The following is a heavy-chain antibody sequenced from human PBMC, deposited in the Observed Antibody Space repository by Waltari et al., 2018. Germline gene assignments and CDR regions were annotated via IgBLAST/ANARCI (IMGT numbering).Heavy chain of an antibody. CDR2: ISGSGGST. V-gene: IGHV3-23*01. J-gene: IGHJ4*02. CDR3: AKDGVGKGWSFYYFDY. Sequence: EVQLLESGGGLVQPGGSLRLSCAASGFTFSSYAMSWVRQAPGKGLEWVSAISGSGGSTYYADSVKGRFTISRDNSKNTLYLKMNSLRAEETAVYYCAKDGVGKGWSFYYFDYWGQGTLVTVSS. D-gene: IGHD2-15*01. CDR1: GFTFSSYA.